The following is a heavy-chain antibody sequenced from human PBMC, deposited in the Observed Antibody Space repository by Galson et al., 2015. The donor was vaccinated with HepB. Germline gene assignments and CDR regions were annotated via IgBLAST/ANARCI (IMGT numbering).Heavy chain of an antibody. Sequence: CAISEDSVSSNSAAWNWIRQSPSRGLEWLGRTYYRSKWYNDYAVSVKSRITINPDTSKNQFSLQLNSVTPEDTAVYYCAREYSSGWYPYYYYYMDVWGKGTTVTVSS. J-gene: IGHJ6*03. CDR2: TYYRSKWYN. V-gene: IGHV6-1*01. D-gene: IGHD6-19*01. CDR1: EDSVSSNSAA. CDR3: AREYSSGWYPYYYYYMDV.